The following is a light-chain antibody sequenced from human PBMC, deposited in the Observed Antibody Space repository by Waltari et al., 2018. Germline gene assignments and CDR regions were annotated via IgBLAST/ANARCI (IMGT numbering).Light chain of an antibody. J-gene: IGKJ3*01. CDR1: QSVSSNY. V-gene: IGKV3-20*01. CDR3: QQYDNSPFT. CDR2: GAA. Sequence: EIVLTQSPGTLSLSPGERATLSCRASQSVSSNYLAWYQQKPGQAPRLLIYGAASRATGIPDRFSASGSGTDFTLTISGLESEDFAVYYCQQYDNSPFTFGPGTKVDIK.